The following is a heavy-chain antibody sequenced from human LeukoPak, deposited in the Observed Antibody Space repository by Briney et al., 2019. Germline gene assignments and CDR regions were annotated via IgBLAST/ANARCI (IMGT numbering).Heavy chain of an antibody. Sequence: SETLCPTCTVSGESISGYYWSWIRQPPGKGLEWIGYIYYSGSTNYNPSLKSRVTISVDTSKNQFSLKLSSVTAADTAVYYCARLSTVTTSFDYWGQGTLVTVSS. CDR1: GESISGYY. J-gene: IGHJ4*02. CDR3: ARLSTVTTSFDY. D-gene: IGHD4-17*01. V-gene: IGHV4-59*12. CDR2: IYYSGST.